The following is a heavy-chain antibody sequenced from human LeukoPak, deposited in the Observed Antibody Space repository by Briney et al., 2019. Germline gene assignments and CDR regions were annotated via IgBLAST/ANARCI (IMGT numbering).Heavy chain of an antibody. V-gene: IGHV4-34*01. CDR1: GGSFSGYY. J-gene: IGHJ6*02. Sequence: SETLSLTCAVYGGSFSGYYWSWIRQPPGKGLEWIGEINHSGSTNYNPSLKSRVTISVDTSKTQFSLKLSSVTAADTAVYYCARAYGSGSYYIYYYYGMDVWGQGTTVTVSS. CDR2: INHSGST. D-gene: IGHD3-10*01. CDR3: ARAYGSGSYYIYYYYGMDV.